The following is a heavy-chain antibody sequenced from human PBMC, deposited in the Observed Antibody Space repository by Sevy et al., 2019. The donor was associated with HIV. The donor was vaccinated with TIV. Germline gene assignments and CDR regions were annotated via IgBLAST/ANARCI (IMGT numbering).Heavy chain of an antibody. CDR3: AREHSGGSYYFDN. CDR2: ITSSSGYI. V-gene: IGHV3-21*01. CDR1: AFTFNTYT. D-gene: IGHD3-22*01. Sequence: GGSLRLSCAASAFTFNTYTMNWVRQTPGKGLEWVSSITSSSGYIYYADSVKGRFAISRDNGENSLYLQMDSLRVEDTGVYYCAREHSGGSYYFDNWGQGAQVTVSS. J-gene: IGHJ5*02.